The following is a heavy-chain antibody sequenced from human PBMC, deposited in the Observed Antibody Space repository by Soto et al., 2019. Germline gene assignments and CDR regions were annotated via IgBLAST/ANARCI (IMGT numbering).Heavy chain of an antibody. CDR3: ARDANGNCGGDCYSYYYYGMDV. CDR1: GGSVSSGSYY. V-gene: IGHV4-61*01. J-gene: IGHJ6*02. D-gene: IGHD2-21*02. Sequence: SETLSLTCTVSGGSVSSGSYYWSWIRQPPGKGLEWIGYIYYSGSTNYNPSLKSRVTISVDTSKNQFSLKLSSVTAADTAVYYCARDANGNCGGDCYSYYYYGMDVWGQGTTVTAP. CDR2: IYYSGST.